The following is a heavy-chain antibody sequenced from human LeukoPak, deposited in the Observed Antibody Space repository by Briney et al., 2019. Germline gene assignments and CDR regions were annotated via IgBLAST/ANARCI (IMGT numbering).Heavy chain of an antibody. J-gene: IGHJ3*02. Sequence: PGGSLRLSCAASGFTFDDYGMSWVRQAPGKGLEWVSGINWNGGSTGYADSVKGRFTISRDNAKNSLYLQMNSLRAEDTALYYCARDRSNDFWSGHDAFDIWGQGTMVTVSS. CDR1: GFTFDDYG. D-gene: IGHD3-3*01. V-gene: IGHV3-20*04. CDR3: ARDRSNDFWSGHDAFDI. CDR2: INWNGGST.